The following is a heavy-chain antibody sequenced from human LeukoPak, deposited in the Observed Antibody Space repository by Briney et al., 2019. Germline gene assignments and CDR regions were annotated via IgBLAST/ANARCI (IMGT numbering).Heavy chain of an antibody. D-gene: IGHD2-15*01. V-gene: IGHV3-11*04. CDR1: GFIFSDYY. Sequence: GGSLRLSCAASGFIFSDYYMNWIRQAPGKGLEWVSYISNSGSNTYYADSVKGRFTISRDNAKNLLYLQMNSLSAEDTAVYYCARSGASCYLGCVFDYCGQGTLVTVSP. CDR2: ISNSGSNT. CDR3: ARSGASCYLGCVFDY. J-gene: IGHJ4*02.